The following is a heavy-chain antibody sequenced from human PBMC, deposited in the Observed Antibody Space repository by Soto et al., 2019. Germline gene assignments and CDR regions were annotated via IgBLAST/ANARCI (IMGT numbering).Heavy chain of an antibody. CDR2: IYYSGST. Sequence: SETLSLTCTVPGGCISSYYWSWIRQPPGKGLEWIGYIYYSGSTNYNPSLKSRVTISVDTSKNQFSLKLSSVTAADTAVYYWARVVQRVPRSSRYWDPGPVRTLSS. J-gene: IGHJ4*02. CDR3: ARVVQRVPRSSRY. D-gene: IGHD1-1*01. V-gene: IGHV4-59*01. CDR1: GGCISSYY.